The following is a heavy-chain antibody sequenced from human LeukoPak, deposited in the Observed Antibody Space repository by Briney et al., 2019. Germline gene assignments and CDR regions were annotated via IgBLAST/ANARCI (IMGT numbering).Heavy chain of an antibody. CDR3: ARAREYYDFWSGYHEDAFDI. CDR2: INTNTGNP. D-gene: IGHD3-3*01. Sequence: GASVKVSCTASGYTFTSYAMNWVRQAPGQGLEWMGWINTNTGNPTYAQGFTGRFVFSLDTSVSTAYLQISSLKAEDTAVYYCARAREYYDFWSGYHEDAFDIWGQGTMVTVSS. CDR1: GYTFTSYA. V-gene: IGHV7-4-1*02. J-gene: IGHJ3*02.